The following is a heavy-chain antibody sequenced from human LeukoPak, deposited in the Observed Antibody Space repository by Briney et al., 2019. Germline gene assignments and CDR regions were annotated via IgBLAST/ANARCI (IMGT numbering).Heavy chain of an antibody. V-gene: IGHV5-51*01. CDR1: GYFFATYW. D-gene: IGHD6-13*01. CDR3: ARRHSSSWSGDAFDI. Sequence: KGGESLKISCEDSGYFFATYWIGWVRQMPGKGLEWMGIIYPGDSDTTYSPSFQGQVTISVDTYISTAYLQWSSLKASDTAIYYCARRHSSSWSGDAFDIWGQGTMVTVSS. J-gene: IGHJ3*02. CDR2: IYPGDSDT.